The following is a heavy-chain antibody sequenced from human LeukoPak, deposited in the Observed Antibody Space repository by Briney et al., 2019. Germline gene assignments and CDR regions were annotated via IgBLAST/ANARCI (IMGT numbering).Heavy chain of an antibody. V-gene: IGHV1-2*02. J-gene: IGHJ4*02. CDR3: AKEGPYQLGDLDF. CDR1: GYTFTAYS. Sequence: ASVKVSCKASGYTFTAYSLLWVRQAPGQGLEWMGWINPHSGGTIYAQKFRGRVTMTRDTSISTAYMELSGLRSDDTAVYYCAKEGPYQLGDLDFWGQGTLVTVSS. D-gene: IGHD2-2*01. CDR2: INPHSGGT.